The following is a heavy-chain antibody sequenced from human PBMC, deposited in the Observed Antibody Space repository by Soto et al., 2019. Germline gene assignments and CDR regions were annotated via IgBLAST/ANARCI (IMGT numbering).Heavy chain of an antibody. CDR2: ISYDGSNK. D-gene: IGHD1-26*01. V-gene: IGHV3-30*18. CDR1: GFTFSSYG. CDR3: AKSKVGATYYFDY. Sequence: GGSLRLSCAASGFTFSSYGMHWVRQAPGKGLEWVAVISYDGSNKYYADSVKGRFTISRDNSKNTLCLQMNSLRAEDTAVYYCAKSKVGATYYFDYWGQGTLDTVSS. J-gene: IGHJ4*02.